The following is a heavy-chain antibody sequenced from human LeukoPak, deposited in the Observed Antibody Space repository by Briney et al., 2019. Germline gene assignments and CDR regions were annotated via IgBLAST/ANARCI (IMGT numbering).Heavy chain of an antibody. V-gene: IGHV3-30*04. CDR2: ISYDGSNK. CDR3: ARDLVRKAELALDAFDI. Sequence: PGGSLRLSCAAAGFTFSSYAMEWVRQAPGKGLEGVAVISYDGSNKYYADSVKGRFTISRDNSKNTLYLQMNSQRAEDTAVYYCARDLVRKAELALDAFDIWGQGTMVTVSS. J-gene: IGHJ3*02. D-gene: IGHD3-10*01. CDR1: GFTFSSYA.